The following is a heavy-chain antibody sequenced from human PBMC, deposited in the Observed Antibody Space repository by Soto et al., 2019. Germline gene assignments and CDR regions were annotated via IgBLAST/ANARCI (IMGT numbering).Heavy chain of an antibody. D-gene: IGHD3-22*01. CDR3: AKPRITMIVVVIDFDP. J-gene: IGHJ5*02. V-gene: IGHV3-23*01. CDR1: GFTFSSYA. CDR2: ISGSGGST. Sequence: PGGSLRLSCAASGFTFSSYAMSWVRQAPGKGLEWVSAISGSGGSTYYADSVKGRFTISRDNSKNTLYLQMNSLRAEDTAVYYCAKPRITMIVVVIDFDPWGQGTMVTVSS.